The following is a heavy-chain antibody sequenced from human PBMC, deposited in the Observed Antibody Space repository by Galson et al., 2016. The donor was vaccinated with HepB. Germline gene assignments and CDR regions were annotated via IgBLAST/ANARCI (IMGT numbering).Heavy chain of an antibody. CDR3: ARTPRGRGTVVRGVLNLRYGMDV. J-gene: IGHJ6*02. Sequence: SETLSLTCAVYGESFSGYYWSWIRQPPGKGLEWIGEINHSGSTKYNPSLKSRVTISVDTSKNQFSLKLTSVTAAETAVYYCARTPRGRGTVVRGVLNLRYGMDVWGQGTTVNVFS. CDR2: INHSGST. V-gene: IGHV4-34*01. CDR1: GESFSGYY. D-gene: IGHD3-10*01.